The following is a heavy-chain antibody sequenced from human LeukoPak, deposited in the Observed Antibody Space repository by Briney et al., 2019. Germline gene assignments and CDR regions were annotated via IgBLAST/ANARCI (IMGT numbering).Heavy chain of an antibody. Sequence: ASETLSLTCAVYGGSFSGYYWSWIRQPPGKGLEWIGEINHSGSTNYNPSLKSRVTISVDTSKNQFSLMLSSVTAADAAVYYCTRDSSGYDWFYDYWGQGTLVTVSS. V-gene: IGHV4-34*01. CDR3: TRDSSGYDWFYDY. CDR1: GGSFSGYY. J-gene: IGHJ4*02. CDR2: INHSGST. D-gene: IGHD5-12*01.